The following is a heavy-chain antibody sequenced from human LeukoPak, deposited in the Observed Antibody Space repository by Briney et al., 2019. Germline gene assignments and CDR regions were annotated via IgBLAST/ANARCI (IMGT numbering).Heavy chain of an antibody. CDR1: GFTFSTYA. V-gene: IGHV3-23*01. CDR2: ISGSGGST. J-gene: IGHJ4*02. D-gene: IGHD2-2*01. CDR3: AGGRTDIVVVPATLRNYYFDY. Sequence: GGSLRLSCVASGFTFSTYAMSWVRQAPGKGLEWVSTISGSGGSTYYADSVKGRFTISRDNSKNTLYLQMNSLRAEDTAVYYCAGGRTDIVVVPATLRNYYFDYWGQGTLVTVSS.